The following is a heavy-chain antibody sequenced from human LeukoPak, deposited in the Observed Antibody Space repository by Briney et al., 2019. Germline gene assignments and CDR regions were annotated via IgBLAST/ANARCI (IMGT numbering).Heavy chain of an antibody. J-gene: IGHJ3*02. CDR1: GYTFTGYY. V-gene: IGHV1-2*02. CDR2: INPNIGGT. CDR3: ARDREVDTDFAFDI. D-gene: IGHD5-18*01. Sequence: ASVKVSCKASGYTFTGYYMHWVRQAPGHGLEWIGWINPNIGGTNYAQKFQGRVTMTRDTSISTAYMELSRLRSDDTAVYYCARDREVDTDFAFDIWGQGTMVTVSS.